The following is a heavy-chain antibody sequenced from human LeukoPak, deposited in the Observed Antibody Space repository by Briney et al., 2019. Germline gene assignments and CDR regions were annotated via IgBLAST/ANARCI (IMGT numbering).Heavy chain of an antibody. CDR1: GFSFSTYG. V-gene: IGHV3-30*18. CDR3: VKEGGPATVTDGWHWFDP. CDR2: ISYDGVNK. J-gene: IGHJ5*02. Sequence: PGGSLRLSCAAFGFSFSTYGMHWVRQAPGKGLAWVAGISYDGVNKHYADAVKGRFTISRDNSKNTLYLQMNSLRGEDTAVYYCVKEGGPATVTDGWHWFDPWGQGTLVTVSS. D-gene: IGHD4-17*01.